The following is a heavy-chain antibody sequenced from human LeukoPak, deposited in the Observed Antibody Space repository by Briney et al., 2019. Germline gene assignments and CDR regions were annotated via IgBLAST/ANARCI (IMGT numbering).Heavy chain of an antibody. CDR2: IHYSGST. J-gene: IGHJ4*02. V-gene: IGHV4-59*01. Sequence: SETLSLTCTVSGGSISSYHWIWIRQPPGKGLEWIGYIHYSGSTNYNPSLKSRVTIAVDTSKNQFSLRLNSVTAADTAVYYCAMAYSSSWYYFDYWGQGTLVTVSP. D-gene: IGHD6-13*01. CDR3: AMAYSSSWYYFDY. CDR1: GGSISSYH.